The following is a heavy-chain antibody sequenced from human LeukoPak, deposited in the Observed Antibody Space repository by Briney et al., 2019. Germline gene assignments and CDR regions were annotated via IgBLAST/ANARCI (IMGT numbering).Heavy chain of an antibody. CDR2: ITPNLDIT. V-gene: IGHV1-69*04. D-gene: IGHD2-2*01. CDR3: ARDSALRCSSTSCYFDY. Sequence: SVKVSCKASGGTFSSYSISWVRQAPGQGPEWLGRITPNLDITDYAQKFRGRVTLTADKSTSTVYMELGSLTSEDTAAYYCARDSALRCSSTSCYFDYWGQGTLVTVSS. CDR1: GGTFSSYS. J-gene: IGHJ4*02.